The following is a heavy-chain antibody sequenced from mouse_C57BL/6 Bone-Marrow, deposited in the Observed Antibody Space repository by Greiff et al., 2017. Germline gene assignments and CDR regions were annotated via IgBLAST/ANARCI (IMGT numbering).Heavy chain of an antibody. J-gene: IGHJ1*03. CDR3: TGNYYGSSYWYFDV. V-gene: IGHV1-15*01. Sequence: VQLQQSGAELVRPGASVTLSCKASGYTFTDYEMHWVKQTPVHGLEWIGTIDPETGGTAYNQKFKGKAILTADKSSSTAYMELRSLTSEDAAVYYCTGNYYGSSYWYFDVWGTGTTVTVSS. CDR1: GYTFTDYE. D-gene: IGHD1-1*01. CDR2: IDPETGGT.